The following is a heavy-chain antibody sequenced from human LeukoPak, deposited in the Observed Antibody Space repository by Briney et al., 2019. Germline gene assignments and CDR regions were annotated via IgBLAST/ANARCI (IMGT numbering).Heavy chain of an antibody. CDR2: IYYSGST. CDR1: GGSISSSSYY. CDR3: AIINDFWSGYYTFDY. V-gene: IGHV4-39*01. J-gene: IGHJ4*02. D-gene: IGHD3-3*01. Sequence: PSETLSLXCTVSGGSISSSSYYWGWIRQPPGKGLEWIGSIYYSGSTYYNPSLKSRVTISVDTSKNQFSLKLSSVTAADTAVYYCAIINDFWSGYYTFDYWGQGTLVTVSS.